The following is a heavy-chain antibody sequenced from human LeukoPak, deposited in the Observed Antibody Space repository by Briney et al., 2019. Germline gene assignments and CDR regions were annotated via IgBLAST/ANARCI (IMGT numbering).Heavy chain of an antibody. V-gene: IGHV4-30-2*01. Sequence: SGTLSLTCAVSGGSISNSGYSWSWIRQPPGKGLEWIGYIYHSGSTYYNPSLKSRVTISVARSNNQFTLKLSSVTAADTAVYYCARAGDHTYYYDSSGPSNWFDPWGQGTLVTVSS. J-gene: IGHJ5*02. D-gene: IGHD3-22*01. CDR2: IYHSGST. CDR3: ARAGDHTYYYDSSGPSNWFDP. CDR1: GGSISNSGYS.